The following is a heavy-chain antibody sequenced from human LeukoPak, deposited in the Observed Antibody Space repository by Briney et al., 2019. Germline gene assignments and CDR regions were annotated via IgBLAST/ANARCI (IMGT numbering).Heavy chain of an antibody. D-gene: IGHD3-22*01. Sequence: PGRSLRLSCAASGFTFSSYGMHWVRQAPGKGLEWVAVIWYDGSNKYYADSVKGRFTISRDNSKNTLYLQMNSLRAEDTAVYYCARAAGTGTMIVVVKGSSLGYWGQGTLVTVSS. CDR3: ARAAGTGTMIVVVKGSSLGY. CDR2: IWYDGSNK. J-gene: IGHJ4*02. V-gene: IGHV3-33*01. CDR1: GFTFSSYG.